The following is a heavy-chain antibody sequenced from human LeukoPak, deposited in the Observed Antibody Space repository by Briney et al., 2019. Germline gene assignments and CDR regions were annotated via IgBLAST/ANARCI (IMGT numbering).Heavy chain of an antibody. V-gene: IGHV3-30*18. Sequence: PGGSLRLSCAASGFTFSTYSMNWVRQAPGKGLEWVAVISYDGSNKHYADSVKGRFTISRDNSKNTLYLQMNSLRAEDTAVYYCAKDRLWFGELRNGDNWFDPWGQGTLVTVSP. CDR1: GFTFSTYS. J-gene: IGHJ5*02. D-gene: IGHD3-10*01. CDR3: AKDRLWFGELRNGDNWFDP. CDR2: ISYDGSNK.